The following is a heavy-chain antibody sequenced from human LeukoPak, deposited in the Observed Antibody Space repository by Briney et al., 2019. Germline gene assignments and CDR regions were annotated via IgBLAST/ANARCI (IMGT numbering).Heavy chain of an antibody. V-gene: IGHV3-21*06. CDR3: LRGDRRDY. CDR2: IDSSGGYM. J-gene: IGHJ4*02. Sequence: GGSLRLSCEASGFTFNIYSMNWARQAPGKGLEWVSSIDSSGGYMFYADSVKGRLIISRDNAKDSLYLQMNSLRVEDTAVYYCLRGDRRDYWGQGTLVTVSS. CDR1: GFTFNIYS.